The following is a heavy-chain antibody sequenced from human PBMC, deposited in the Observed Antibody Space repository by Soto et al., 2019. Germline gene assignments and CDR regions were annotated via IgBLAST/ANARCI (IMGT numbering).Heavy chain of an antibody. CDR2: IDPSDSYT. V-gene: IGHV5-10-1*01. CDR1: GYSFTSYW. D-gene: IGHD3-3*01. J-gene: IGHJ6*02. CDR3: ARDLSVWSGSHYGMDV. Sequence: GESLKISCKGSGYSFTSYWISCVRQMPGKGLEWMGRIDPSDSYTNYSPSFQGHVTISADKSISTAYLQWSSLKASDTAMYYCARDLSVWSGSHYGMDVWGQGTTVTVSS.